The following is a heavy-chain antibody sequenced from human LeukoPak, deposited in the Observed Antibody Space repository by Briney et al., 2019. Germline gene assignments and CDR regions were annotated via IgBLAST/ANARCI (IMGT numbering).Heavy chain of an antibody. V-gene: IGHV3-23*01. CDR2: IRGSGSDT. J-gene: IGHJ4*02. Sequence: GGSLRLSCAASGFTFRNYAMSWVRQAPGKGLEWISAIRGSGSDTFYADSVKGRFTVARDNSKNTVYLQMSSLRADDTAVYCAKYDNGGIDYWGQGTLVTVSS. D-gene: IGHD4-23*01. CDR1: GFTFRNYA. CDR3: AKYDNGGIDY.